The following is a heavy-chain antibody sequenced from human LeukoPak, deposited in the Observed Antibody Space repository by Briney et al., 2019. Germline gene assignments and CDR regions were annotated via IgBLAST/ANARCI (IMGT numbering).Heavy chain of an antibody. CDR1: GGSISSYY. CDR2: IYYSGTT. V-gene: IGHV4-59*01. D-gene: IGHD6-13*01. CDR3: ARGVYIAAAQYAY. J-gene: IGHJ4*02. Sequence: SETLSLTCTVSGGSISSYYWSWIRQPPGQGLEWIGYIYYSGTTNYNPSLKSRVTISVDTSKNQFSLKLSSVTAADTAVYYCARGVYIAAAQYAYWGQGTLVTVSS.